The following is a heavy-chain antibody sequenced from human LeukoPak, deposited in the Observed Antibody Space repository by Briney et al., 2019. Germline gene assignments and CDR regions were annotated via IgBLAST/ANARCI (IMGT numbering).Heavy chain of an antibody. V-gene: IGHV4-4*02. D-gene: IGHD3-22*01. CDR1: GGSISSSNW. CDR2: IYHSGST. Sequence: PSETLSLTCAVSGGSISSSNWWSWVRQPPGKGLEWIGEIYHSGSTNYNPSLKSRVTISVDKSKNQFSLKLSSVTAADTAVYYCARGVYYDSDAAYFDYWGQGTLVTVSS. J-gene: IGHJ4*02. CDR3: ARGVYYDSDAAYFDY.